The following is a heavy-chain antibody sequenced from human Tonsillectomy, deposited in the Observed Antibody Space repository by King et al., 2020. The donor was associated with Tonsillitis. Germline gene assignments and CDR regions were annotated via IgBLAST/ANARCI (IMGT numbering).Heavy chain of an antibody. CDR1: GFTLSNYA. V-gene: IGHV3-30*18. CDR3: AKDLAGGYLSTNALDM. Sequence: VQLVESGGGVVQPGKSLRLSCAASGFTLSNYAMHWVRQAPGKGLKWVAIISYDGSHEQYVDSVRGRFSISRDNSKNTVHLQMNSLRTEDTALYYCAKDLAGGYLSTNALDMWGQGTMVTVSS. CDR2: ISYDGSHE. D-gene: IGHD3-22*01. J-gene: IGHJ3*02.